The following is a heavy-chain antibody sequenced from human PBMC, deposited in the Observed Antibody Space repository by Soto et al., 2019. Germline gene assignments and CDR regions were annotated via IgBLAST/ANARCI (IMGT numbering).Heavy chain of an antibody. CDR3: ARGHESGSSYYYYYYYGMDV. Sequence: SETLSLTCTVSGGSISSYYLSWIRQPPGKGLEWIGYIYYSGSTNYNPSLKSRVTISVDTSKNQLSLKLSSVTAADTAVYYCARGHESGSSYYYYYYYGMDVWGQGTTVTVSS. J-gene: IGHJ6*02. D-gene: IGHD6-13*01. CDR2: IYYSGST. V-gene: IGHV4-59*01. CDR1: GGSISSYY.